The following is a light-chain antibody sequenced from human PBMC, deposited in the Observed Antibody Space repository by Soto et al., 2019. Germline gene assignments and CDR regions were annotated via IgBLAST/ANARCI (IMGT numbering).Light chain of an antibody. CDR3: QRYGSSPA. J-gene: IGKJ3*01. CDR1: QSVSSSY. CDR2: GAS. V-gene: IGKV3-20*01. Sequence: EIVLTQSPGTLSLSPGERATLSCRASQSVSSSYLAWYQQKPGQAPRLLIYGASSRATGIPDRFSGSGCGTYFPLTISRLEPEDFAVYYCQRYGSSPAFGPGTKVDIK.